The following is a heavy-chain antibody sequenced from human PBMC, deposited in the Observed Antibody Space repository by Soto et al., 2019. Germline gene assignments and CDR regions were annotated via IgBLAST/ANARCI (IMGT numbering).Heavy chain of an antibody. Sequence: GESLRLSCATSGFTFSGYRMHWVRQAPGKGLVWVSRINSDGSSTDYADSVRGRFTISRDNAKNTLHLQMDSLRAEDTAVYYCARTNYHFDLWGQGTPVTVSS. V-gene: IGHV3-74*01. D-gene: IGHD3-10*01. CDR1: GFTFSGYR. J-gene: IGHJ4*02. CDR2: INSDGSST. CDR3: ARTNYHFDL.